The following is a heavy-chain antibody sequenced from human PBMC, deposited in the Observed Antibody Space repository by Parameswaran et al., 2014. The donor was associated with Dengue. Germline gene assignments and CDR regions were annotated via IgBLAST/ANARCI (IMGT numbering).Heavy chain of an antibody. Sequence: PGKGLEWIGEINHSGSTNYNPSFKSRVSISVDTSKNQFSLKLASVTAADSAVYYCLRGSVVIAATHFTGPDYWSLGTPVTVSS. D-gene: IGHD2-15*01. J-gene: IGHJ4*02. CDR3: LRGSVVIAATHFTGPDY. CDR2: INHSGST. V-gene: IGHV4-34*13.